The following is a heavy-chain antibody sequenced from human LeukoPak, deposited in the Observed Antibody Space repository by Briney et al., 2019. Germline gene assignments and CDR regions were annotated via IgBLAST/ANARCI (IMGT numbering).Heavy chain of an antibody. CDR3: ARAPTLRFLEWLFTFDY. D-gene: IGHD3-3*01. CDR2: INPNSGGT. V-gene: IGHV1-2*02. J-gene: IGHJ4*02. Sequence: ASVKVSCKASGYTFTGYYMHWVRQAPGQGLEWMGWINPNSGGTNYAQKFQGRVTMTRDTSISTAYMELSGLRSDDTAVYYCARAPTLRFLEWLFTFDYWGQGTLVTVSS. CDR1: GYTFTGYY.